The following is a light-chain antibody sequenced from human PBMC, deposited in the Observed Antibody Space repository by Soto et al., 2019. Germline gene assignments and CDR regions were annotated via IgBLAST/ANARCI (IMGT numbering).Light chain of an antibody. J-gene: IGKJ2*01. V-gene: IGKV3-20*01. CDR2: GAS. Sequence: EIVLTQSPGTLSLSPGERATLSCRASQSVTSSYLAWYQQQPSQAHSLLIYGASGRATGIPDRCSGSGSGIAFTRIISRLEPADFGVYYCHQYGTFGQGTQLEIK. CDR1: QSVTSSY. CDR3: HQYGT.